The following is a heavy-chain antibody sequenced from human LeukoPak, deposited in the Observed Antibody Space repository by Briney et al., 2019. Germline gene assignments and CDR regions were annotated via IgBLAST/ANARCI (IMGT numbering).Heavy chain of an antibody. CDR3: VRGYNSFDS. CDR2: TRDKAHSYTT. CDR1: GFTFSDHY. V-gene: IGHV3-72*01. J-gene: IGHJ4*02. Sequence: GGSLRLSCAASGFTFSDHYMDWVRQAPERGLEWVGRTRDKAHSYTTEYAASVKGRFTVSRDTSNNLLFLQMNGLRPEDTAVYYCVRGYNSFDSWGQGTLVTVSS. D-gene: IGHD1-1*01.